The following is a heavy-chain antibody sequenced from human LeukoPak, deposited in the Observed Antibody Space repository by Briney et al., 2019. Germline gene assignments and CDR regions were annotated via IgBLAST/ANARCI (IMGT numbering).Heavy chain of an antibody. V-gene: IGHV1-69*04. D-gene: IGHD3-22*01. CDR1: GGTFSSYA. CDR2: IIPILGIA. Sequence: SVKVSCKASGGTFSSYAISWVRQAPGQGLEWMGRIIPILGIANYAQKFQGRVTITADKYTSTAYMELSSLRSEDTAVYYCARDFTNYYDSSGPNEPFDYWGQGTLVTVSS. CDR3: ARDFTNYYDSSGPNEPFDY. J-gene: IGHJ4*02.